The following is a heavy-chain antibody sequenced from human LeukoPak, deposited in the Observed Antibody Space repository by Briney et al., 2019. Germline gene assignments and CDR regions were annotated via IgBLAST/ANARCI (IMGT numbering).Heavy chain of an antibody. CDR1: GFTFYNYA. V-gene: IGHV3-9*01. J-gene: IGHJ1*01. CDR3: ARAYKDRSLAGKKEFFQH. Sequence: GGSLRLSCAASGFTFYNYAMNWVRQVPGKGLEWISLISWNSGTIGYADSVKGRFTISRDNANNFLYLQMNSLRAEDTALYYCARAYKDRSLAGKKEFFQHWGQGTLVTVSS. CDR2: ISWNSGTI. D-gene: IGHD6-19*01.